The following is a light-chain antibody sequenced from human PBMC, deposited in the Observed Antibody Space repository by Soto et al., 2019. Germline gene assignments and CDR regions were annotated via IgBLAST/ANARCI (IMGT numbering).Light chain of an antibody. CDR3: QKYNSGLIT. CDR2: AAS. V-gene: IGKV1-9*01. Sequence: DIQLTQSPSFLSASVGDRVTITCRASQGISSYLAWYQQKPGKAPKLLIYAASTLQSGVPSRFSGSGSGTEFTLTISSLQPEDVAIYYCQKYNSGLITFGQGTRLE. J-gene: IGKJ5*01. CDR1: QGISSY.